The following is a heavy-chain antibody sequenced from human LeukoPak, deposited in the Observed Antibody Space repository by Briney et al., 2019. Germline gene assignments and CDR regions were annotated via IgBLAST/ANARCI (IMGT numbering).Heavy chain of an antibody. J-gene: IGHJ4*02. CDR2: INGSGDST. D-gene: IGHD3-22*01. CDR3: AKSWCYDSSGYYPFDY. Sequence: PGGSLRLSCAASGFTFSSCAMSWVRQAPGRGLEWVSTINGSGDSTYYADSVKGRFTISRDNSKNTLYLQMNSLRAEDTAVYYCAKSWCYDSSGYYPFDYWGQGTLVTVSS. CDR1: GFTFSSCA. V-gene: IGHV3-23*01.